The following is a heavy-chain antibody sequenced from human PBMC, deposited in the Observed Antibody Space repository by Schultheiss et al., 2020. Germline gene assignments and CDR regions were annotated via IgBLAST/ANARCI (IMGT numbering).Heavy chain of an antibody. V-gene: IGHV4-59*01. CDR1: GGSISTYY. CDR3: TRVSPSKRQAYSSSWYAPIYYYYMDV. J-gene: IGHJ6*03. CDR2: IYNSGST. Sequence: SETLSLTCTVSGGSISTYYWSWIRQSPGKGLEWIAYIYNSGSTNYNPSLKSRVTISVDTSKNQFSLKLSSVTAADTAVYYCTRVSPSKRQAYSSSWYAPIYYYYMDVWGKGTTVTVS. D-gene: IGHD6-13*01.